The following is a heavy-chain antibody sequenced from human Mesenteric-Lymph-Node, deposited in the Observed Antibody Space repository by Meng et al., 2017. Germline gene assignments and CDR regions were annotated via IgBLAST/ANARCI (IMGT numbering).Heavy chain of an antibody. V-gene: IGHV4-4*02. J-gene: IGHJ4*02. CDR3: ARRRGGSGRDC. CDR1: GGSIRSSNW. D-gene: IGHD3-10*01. Sequence: QVPRQCAGPGLVKPSGTLSLTCAVSGGSIRSSNWWSWVRQPPGKGLEWIGKIYHSGITIYNPSLKSRVTMSVDNSKNQFSLKLNSMTATDTAVYYCARRRGGSGRDCWGQGTLVTVSS. CDR2: IYHSGIT.